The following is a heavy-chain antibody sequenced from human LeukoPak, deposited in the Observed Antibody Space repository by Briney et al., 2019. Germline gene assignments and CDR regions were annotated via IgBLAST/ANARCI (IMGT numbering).Heavy chain of an antibody. V-gene: IGHV4-34*01. Sequence: SETLSLTCAVYGGSFSGYYWSWIRQPPGKGLEWIGEINHSGSTNYNPSLKSRVTISVDTSKNQFSLKLSSVTAADTAVYYCASTPWRLRLGASPWAHLFDYWGQGTLVTVSS. CDR3: ASTPWRLRLGASPWAHLFDY. CDR2: INHSGST. J-gene: IGHJ4*02. D-gene: IGHD5-12*01. CDR1: GGSFSGYY.